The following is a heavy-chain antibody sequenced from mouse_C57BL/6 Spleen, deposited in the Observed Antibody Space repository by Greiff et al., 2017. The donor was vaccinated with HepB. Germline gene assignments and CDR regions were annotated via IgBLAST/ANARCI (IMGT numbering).Heavy chain of an antibody. V-gene: IGHV1-26*01. D-gene: IGHD2-4*01. Sequence: EVQLQQSGPELVKPGASVKISCKASGYTFTDYYMNWVKQSHGKSLEWIGDINPNNGGTSYNQKFKGKATLTVDKSSSTAYMELRSLTSEDSAVYYCASHDYDGPFAYWGQGTLVTVSA. CDR2: INPNNGGT. CDR3: ASHDYDGPFAY. J-gene: IGHJ3*01. CDR1: GYTFTDYY.